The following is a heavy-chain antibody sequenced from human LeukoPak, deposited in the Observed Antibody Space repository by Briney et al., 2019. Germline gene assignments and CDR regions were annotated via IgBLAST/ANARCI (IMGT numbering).Heavy chain of an antibody. CDR2: IIPIFGTA. D-gene: IGHD5-24*01. CDR3: ARGRAMATILFDY. Sequence: ASVKVSCKASGGTFSSYAISWVRQAPGQGLEWMGGIIPIFGTANYAQKFQGRVTITTDESTSTAYMELSSLRSEDTAVYYCARGRAMATILFDYCGQGTLVTVSS. CDR1: GGTFSSYA. J-gene: IGHJ4*02. V-gene: IGHV1-69*05.